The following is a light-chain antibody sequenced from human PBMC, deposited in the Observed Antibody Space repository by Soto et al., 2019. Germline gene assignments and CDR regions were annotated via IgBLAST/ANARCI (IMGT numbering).Light chain of an antibody. CDR1: QSVSSSY. CDR2: GAS. Sequence: EIVLTQSPGTLSLSPGERATLSCRASQSVSSSYLAWYQQKPGQAPRLLIYGASSRATGIPDRFSGSGSGTDSPLTISRLEPEDFAVYYCQPYPAYTFGQGTKLEIK. V-gene: IGKV3-20*01. CDR3: QPYPAYT. J-gene: IGKJ2*01.